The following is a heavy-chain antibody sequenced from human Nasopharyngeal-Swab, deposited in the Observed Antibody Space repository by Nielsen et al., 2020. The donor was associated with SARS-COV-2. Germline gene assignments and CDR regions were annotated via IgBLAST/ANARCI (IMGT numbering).Heavy chain of an antibody. D-gene: IGHD3-22*01. Sequence: GESLKISCAASGSTFSNYWMHWVRQAPGKGLVWVSLIKSDGSSTRYADSVKGRFTISRDNAKNTLYLQMNSLRAEDTAVYYCAREYYDSSGFDPYYYYYMDVWGKGTTVTVSS. CDR3: AREYYDSSGFDPYYYYYMDV. V-gene: IGHV3-74*01. J-gene: IGHJ6*03. CDR2: IKSDGSST. CDR1: GSTFSNYW.